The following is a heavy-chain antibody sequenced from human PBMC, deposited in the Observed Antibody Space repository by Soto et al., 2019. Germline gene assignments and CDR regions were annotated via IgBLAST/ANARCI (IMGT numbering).Heavy chain of an antibody. J-gene: IGHJ5*01. Sequence: TLSLTCAVSGVSIHNSHSFWAWIRQPPGKGLEFIGSVYYSGGANYNPSLKSRVTISVDTSKNQLSLRVNSVTAADTAVYYCGRVVEGATRHTDFDSWGQGTLVTVSS. D-gene: IGHD2-15*01. CDR2: VYYSGGA. CDR3: GRVVEGATRHTDFDS. CDR1: GVSIHNSHSF. V-gene: IGHV4-39*01.